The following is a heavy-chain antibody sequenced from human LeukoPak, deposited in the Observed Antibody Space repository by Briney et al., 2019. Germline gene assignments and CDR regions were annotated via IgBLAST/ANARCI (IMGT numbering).Heavy chain of an antibody. CDR1: DDSITIYY. D-gene: IGHD1-26*01. J-gene: IGHJ5*02. Sequence: SETLSLTCTVSDDSITIYYWSWIRQPPGKGLEWIGYIDHTGITNYNPSLNSRVTISRDTSKNHFSLELSSATAADTAVYYCARSGTFYNWFDPWGQGTLVTVSS. CDR2: IDHTGIT. CDR3: ARSGTFYNWFDP. V-gene: IGHV4-59*01.